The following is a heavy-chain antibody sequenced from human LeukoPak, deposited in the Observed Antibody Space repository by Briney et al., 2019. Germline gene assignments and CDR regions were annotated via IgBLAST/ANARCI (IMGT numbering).Heavy chain of an antibody. CDR2: IIPIFATA. J-gene: IGHJ5*02. Sequence: GASVKVSCKASRGTFTNYAIGWVRQAPGQGLEWMGGIIPIFATANYAQKFQGRVTITADESTSTAYMELSSLRSEDTAVYYCARDRPGRYCSTTSCFTASPFAPWGQGTLVTVSS. CDR1: RGTFTNYA. D-gene: IGHD2-2*02. V-gene: IGHV1-69*13. CDR3: ARDRPGRYCSTTSCFTASPFAP.